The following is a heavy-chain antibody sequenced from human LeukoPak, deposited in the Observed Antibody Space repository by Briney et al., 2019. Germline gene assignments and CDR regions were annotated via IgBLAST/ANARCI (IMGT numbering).Heavy chain of an antibody. J-gene: IGHJ4*02. Sequence: GESLKISRKGSGYSFTNYWIARVPQMPGKGLEWMVIIYPEDSVTRYSPPFQGQVTISADRSISTACLQWSSLTASYTAMYFCARLSTFPDFWGQGTLVTVSS. CDR2: IYPEDSVT. D-gene: IGHD2-21*01. V-gene: IGHV5-51*01. CDR1: GYSFTNYW. CDR3: ARLSTFPDF.